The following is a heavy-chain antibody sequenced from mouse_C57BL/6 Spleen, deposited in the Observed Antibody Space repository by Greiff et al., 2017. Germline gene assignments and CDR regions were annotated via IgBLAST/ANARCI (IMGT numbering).Heavy chain of an antibody. J-gene: IGHJ4*01. D-gene: IGHD1-1*01. Sequence: VQLQQPGAELVMPGASVKLSCKASGYTFTSYWMHWVKQRPGQGLEWIGEIDPSDSYTNYNQKFKGKSTLTVDKSSSTAYMQRSSLTSENSAVYYFASWDYGSTYCYAMGYWGQGTSVTASS. CDR1: GYTFTSYW. V-gene: IGHV1-69*01. CDR3: ASWDYGSTYCYAMGY. CDR2: IDPSDSYT.